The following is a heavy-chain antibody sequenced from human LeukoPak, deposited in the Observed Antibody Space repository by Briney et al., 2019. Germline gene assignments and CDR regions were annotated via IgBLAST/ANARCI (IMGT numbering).Heavy chain of an antibody. Sequence: ASVKVSCKVSGYTLTELSMHWVRQAPGQGLEWMGWINPNSGGTNYAQKFQGRVTMTRDTSISTAYMELSRLRSDDTAVYYCARAARYDSSGYYGYWGQGTLVTVSS. J-gene: IGHJ4*02. D-gene: IGHD3-22*01. CDR2: INPNSGGT. V-gene: IGHV1-2*02. CDR3: ARAARYDSSGYYGY. CDR1: GYTLTELS.